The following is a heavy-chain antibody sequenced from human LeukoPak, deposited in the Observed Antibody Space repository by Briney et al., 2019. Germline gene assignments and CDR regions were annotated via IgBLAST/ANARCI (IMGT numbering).Heavy chain of an antibody. CDR1: GFTFSSYA. V-gene: IGHV3-21*01. Sequence: GGSLRLSCAASGFTFSSYAMSWVRQAPGKGLEWVSSISSSSSYIYYADSVKGRFTISRDNAKNSLYLQMNSLRAEDTAVYYCARVGRSAVVAATPASNNWFDPWGQGTLVTVSS. J-gene: IGHJ5*02. CDR3: ARVGRSAVVAATPASNNWFDP. CDR2: ISSSSSYI. D-gene: IGHD2-15*01.